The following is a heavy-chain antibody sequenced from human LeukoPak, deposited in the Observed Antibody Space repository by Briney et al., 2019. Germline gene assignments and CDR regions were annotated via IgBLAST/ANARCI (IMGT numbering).Heavy chain of an antibody. CDR2: ISGDGDYT. CDR3: GKTFGSGDY. CDR1: GFTFSTHF. J-gene: IGHJ4*02. Sequence: GGSLRLSCAAAGAASGFTFSTHFLNWVRQAPGKGLEWVSGISGDGDYTYYADSVKGRFTASRDNSRKTLYLQLNNLRVEDTAMYYCGKTFGSGDYWGQGALVTVSS. D-gene: IGHD3-10*01. V-gene: IGHV3-23*01.